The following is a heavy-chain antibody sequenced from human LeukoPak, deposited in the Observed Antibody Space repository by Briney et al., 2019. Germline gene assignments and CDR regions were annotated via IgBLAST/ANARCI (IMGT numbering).Heavy chain of an antibody. J-gene: IGHJ4*02. CDR2: INHSGST. V-gene: IGHV4-34*01. D-gene: IGHD1-7*01. CDR3: ARGLNWNYLHFDY. CDR1: GGSFSGYY. Sequence: SETLSLTCAVYGGSFSGYYWSWIRQPPGKGLEWIGEINHSGSTNYNPSLKSRVTISVDTSKNQFSLKLSSVTAADTAVYYCARGLNWNYLHFDYWGQGTLVTVSS.